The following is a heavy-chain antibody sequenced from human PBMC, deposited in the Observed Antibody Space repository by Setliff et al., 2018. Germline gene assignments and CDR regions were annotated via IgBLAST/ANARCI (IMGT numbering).Heavy chain of an antibody. V-gene: IGHV1-69*05. CDR2: TIPMFGTT. CDR1: GATFSSYG. J-gene: IGHJ6*03. Sequence: SVKVSCKASGATFSSYGISWVRQAPGQGLEWMGGTIPMFGTTEYAQKFQGRLTIITDESTNTAFMQLSSLRSDDTAVYYCVGEGVDSRSSTDYRYYMDVWGKGTTVTVSS. CDR3: VGEGVDSRSSTDYRYYMDV. D-gene: IGHD3-22*01.